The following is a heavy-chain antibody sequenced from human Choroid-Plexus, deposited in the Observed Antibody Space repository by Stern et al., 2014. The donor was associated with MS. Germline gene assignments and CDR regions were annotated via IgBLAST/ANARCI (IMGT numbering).Heavy chain of an antibody. CDR3: AKDRQYLTYFFDH. V-gene: IGHV3-30*18. CDR2: VSYDGSNK. J-gene: IGHJ5*02. CDR1: GFTFGSCA. Sequence: MQLVESGGGVVQPGRPLRLSGVASGFTFGSCAMHWVRQAPGKGLEWVAGVSYDGSNKYYADSVKGRFTISRDNSQNTLYMQMSSLRPEDTAVYYCAKDRQYLTYFFDHWGQGSLVTVSS. D-gene: IGHD2/OR15-2a*01.